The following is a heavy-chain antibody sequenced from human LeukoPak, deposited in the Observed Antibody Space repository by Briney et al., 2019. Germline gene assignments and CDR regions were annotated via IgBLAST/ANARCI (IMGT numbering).Heavy chain of an antibody. V-gene: IGHV3-23*01. CDR2: ISGSDSRT. CDR1: GFTFSNYA. Sequence: GGSLRPSCAASGFTFSNYAMTWVRQAPGKGLEWVSLISGSDSRTYHADSVKGRFTISRDNSKNTLYLQMDSLRAEDTAVYYCAKARFPKGYDSSGGFDYWGQGTLVTVSS. D-gene: IGHD3-22*01. CDR3: AKARFPKGYDSSGGFDY. J-gene: IGHJ4*02.